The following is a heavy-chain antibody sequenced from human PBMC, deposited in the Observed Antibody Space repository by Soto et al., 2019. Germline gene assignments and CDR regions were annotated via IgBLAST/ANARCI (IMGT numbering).Heavy chain of an antibody. J-gene: IGHJ4*02. V-gene: IGHV1-3*01. CDR2: ITANNGNP. CDR3: VESRGWWAFHY. CDR1: GYTFTTYD. Sequence: QVLLVQSGAEVKKPGASVQISCKASGYTFTTYDMHWVRQAPGQRLEWMGSITANNGNPKYSQRIQGRATFTRDTSVTTGYMDLSSLISEDTAVYYLVESRGWWAFHYWGQGTLVTVYS. D-gene: IGHD6-13*01.